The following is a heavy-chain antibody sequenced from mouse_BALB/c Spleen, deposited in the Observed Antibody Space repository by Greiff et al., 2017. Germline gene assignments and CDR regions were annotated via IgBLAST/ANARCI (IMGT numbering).Heavy chain of an antibody. V-gene: IGHV1-9*01. D-gene: IGHD1-1*01. CDR2: ILPGSGST. CDR3: ARFYYYGSTPYAMDD. CDR1: GYTFSSYW. Sequence: QVQLQQSGAELMKPGASVKISCKATGYTFSSYWIEWVKQRPGHGLEWIGEILPGSGSTNYNEKFKGKATFTADTSSNTAYMQLSSLTSEDSAVYYCARFYYYGSTPYAMDDWGQGTSVTVSS. J-gene: IGHJ4*01.